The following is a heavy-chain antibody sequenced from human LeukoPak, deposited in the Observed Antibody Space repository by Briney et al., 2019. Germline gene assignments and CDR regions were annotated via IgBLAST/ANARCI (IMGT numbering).Heavy chain of an antibody. CDR2: ISGSGGST. J-gene: IGHJ6*02. CDR3: AKRGFYGSGTHLGMDV. Sequence: GGSLRLSCAASGFTFSSYAMSWVRQAPGKGLEWVSAISGSGGSTYYADSVKGRFTISRDNSKNTLYLQMNSLRAEDTAVYYCAKRGFYGSGTHLGMDVWGQGTTVTVSS. D-gene: IGHD3-10*01. V-gene: IGHV3-23*01. CDR1: GFTFSSYA.